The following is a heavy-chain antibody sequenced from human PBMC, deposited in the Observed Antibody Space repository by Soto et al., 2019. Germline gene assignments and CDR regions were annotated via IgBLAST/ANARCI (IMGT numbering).Heavy chain of an antibody. J-gene: IGHJ5*02. D-gene: IGHD4-17*01. Sequence: PGGSLRLSCAASGFTFSSYEMNWVRQAPGKGLEWVSYISSSGSTIYYADSVKGRFTISRDNAKNSLYLQMNSLRAEDTAVYYCASGRDHGDYVHGFDTWGQGTLVTVSS. V-gene: IGHV3-48*03. CDR2: ISSSGSTI. CDR1: GFTFSSYE. CDR3: ASGRDHGDYVHGFDT.